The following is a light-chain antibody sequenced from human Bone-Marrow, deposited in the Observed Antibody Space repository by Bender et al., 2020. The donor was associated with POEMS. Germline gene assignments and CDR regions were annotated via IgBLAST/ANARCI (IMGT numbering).Light chain of an antibody. CDR2: EVR. V-gene: IGLV2-23*02. CDR1: NRDVGSYNL. CDR3: CSYADNSVWV. Sequence: QSALTQPASVSGSPGQSITISCTGTNRDVGSYNLVSWYQQHPGKAPKLMIYEVRKRPSGVSNRFSGSKSDNTASLTISGLQAEEEADFYCCSYADNSVWVFGGGTTLSVL. J-gene: IGLJ3*02.